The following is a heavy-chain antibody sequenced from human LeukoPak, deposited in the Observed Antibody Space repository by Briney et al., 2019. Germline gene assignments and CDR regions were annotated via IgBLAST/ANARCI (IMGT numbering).Heavy chain of an antibody. D-gene: IGHD6-13*01. CDR1: GGSFSGYY. Sequence: YPSETLSLTCAVYGGSFSGYYWSWIRQPPGKGLEWIGEINHSGSTNYNPSLKSRVTISVDTSKNQFSLKLSSVTAADTAVYYCARSSAAGVDYWGQGTLVTVSS. V-gene: IGHV4-34*01. CDR2: INHSGST. CDR3: ARSSAAGVDY. J-gene: IGHJ4*02.